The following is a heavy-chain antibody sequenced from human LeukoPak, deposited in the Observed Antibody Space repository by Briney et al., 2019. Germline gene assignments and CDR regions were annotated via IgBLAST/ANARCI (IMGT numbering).Heavy chain of an antibody. V-gene: IGHV4-34*01. CDR3: ARGLTHDY. J-gene: IGHJ4*02. CDR1: GGSFSGYY. Sequence: PSETLSLTCAVYGGSFSGYYWSWIRQPPGKGLEWIGEINHSGSTNYNPSLKSRVTISVDTAKHQFSLKPSSVTAADTAVYYCARGLTHDYWGQGTLVTVSS. CDR2: INHSGST.